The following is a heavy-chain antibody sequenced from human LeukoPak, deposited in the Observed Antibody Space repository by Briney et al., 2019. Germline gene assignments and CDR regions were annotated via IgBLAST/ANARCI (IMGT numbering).Heavy chain of an antibody. CDR1: GFTFSSYW. Sequence: GGSLRLSCAASGFTFSSYWMSWVRQAPGKGLEWVANIKQDGSEKYYVDSVKGRFTISRDNAKNSLYLQMNSLRAEDTAVYYCARSRQRTIIAAAGPIDYWGQGTLVTVSS. J-gene: IGHJ4*02. V-gene: IGHV3-7*01. D-gene: IGHD6-13*01. CDR3: ARSRQRTIIAAAGPIDY. CDR2: IKQDGSEK.